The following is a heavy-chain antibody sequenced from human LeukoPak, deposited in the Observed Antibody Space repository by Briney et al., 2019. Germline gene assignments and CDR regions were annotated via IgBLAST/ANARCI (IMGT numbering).Heavy chain of an antibody. CDR2: INPNSGGT. CDR1: GYTFTGYY. Sequence: ASVKASCKASGYTFTGYYMHWVRQAPGQGLEWMGWINPNSGGTNYAQKFQGRVTMTRDTSISTAYMELSRLRSDDTAVYYCARDLTVDPYSIVVVPAAMVYYYMDVWGKGTTVTVSS. D-gene: IGHD2-2*01. CDR3: ARDLTVDPYSIVVVPAAMVYYYMDV. J-gene: IGHJ6*03. V-gene: IGHV1-2*02.